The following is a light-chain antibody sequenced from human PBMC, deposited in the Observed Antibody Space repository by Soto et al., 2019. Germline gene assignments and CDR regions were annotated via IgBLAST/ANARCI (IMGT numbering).Light chain of an antibody. J-gene: IGKJ1*01. CDR3: QQSYSTPRT. CDR1: QSISSY. V-gene: IGKV1-39*01. Sequence: DVQVTQSPSSLSASVGDRVNITCRASQSISSYLNWYQQKPGKAPKLLIYAASSLQSGVPSRFSGSGSGTDFTLTISSLQPEDFATYYCQQSYSTPRTFGQGTKV. CDR2: AAS.